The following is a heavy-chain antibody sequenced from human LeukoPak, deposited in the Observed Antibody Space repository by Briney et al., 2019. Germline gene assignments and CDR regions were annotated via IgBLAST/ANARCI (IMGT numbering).Heavy chain of an antibody. V-gene: IGHV3-23*01. CDR3: AKDGIVLMVYATYFDY. J-gene: IGHJ4*02. D-gene: IGHD2-8*01. Sequence: TGGSLRLSCAASGFTFSSYAMSWVRQAPGKGLEWVSAISGSGGSTYYADSVKGRFTISRDNSKNTLYLQMNSLRAEDTAVYYCAKDGIVLMVYATYFDYWGQGTLVTVSS. CDR2: ISGSGGST. CDR1: GFTFSSYA.